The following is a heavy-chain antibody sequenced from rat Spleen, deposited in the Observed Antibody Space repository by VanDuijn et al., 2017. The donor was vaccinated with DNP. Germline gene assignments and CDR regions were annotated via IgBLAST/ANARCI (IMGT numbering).Heavy chain of an antibody. Sequence: EVQLVESGGGLVQPGRSQKLSCAASGFTFSDYNMAWVRQAPKKGLEWVATISASGGSTYYRDSVKGRFTISRDNAKSTLSLQMDSLRSEDTAAYYCTTGSFDYGGQGVMVTVSS. CDR1: GFTFSDYN. CDR2: ISASGGST. CDR3: TTGSFDY. V-gene: IGHV5S10*01. D-gene: IGHD5-1*01. J-gene: IGHJ2*01.